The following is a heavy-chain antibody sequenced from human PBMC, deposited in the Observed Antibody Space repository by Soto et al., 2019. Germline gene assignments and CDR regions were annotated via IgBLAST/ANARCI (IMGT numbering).Heavy chain of an antibody. CDR1: GFSLSSIGMG. J-gene: IGHJ4*02. V-gene: IGHV2-5*02. CDR3: ARLTRGVYDLDRLWEKFDY. CDR2: IYWDDDK. Sequence: QITVKESGLTLVKPTETLTLTCTFSGFSLSSIGMGVGWIRQPPGKALEWLALIYWDDDKRYSPSLSSRLTITKDPSKNQVDLTMTHMDPVDTATYYCARLTRGVYDLDRLWEKFDYWGQGTLVTVSS. D-gene: IGHD5-12*01.